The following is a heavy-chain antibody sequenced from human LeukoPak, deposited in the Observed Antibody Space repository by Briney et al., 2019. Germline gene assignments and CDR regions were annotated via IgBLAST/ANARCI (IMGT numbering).Heavy chain of an antibody. CDR2: IKSKTDGGTT. Sequence: PGGSLRLSCAASGFTFSNAWMSWVRQAPGKGLQWVGRIKSKTDGGTTDYAAPVKGRFTISRDDSKNTLYLQMNSLKTEDTAVHYCTTDPYYYDSSAYTPDYWGQGTLVTVSS. CDR1: GFTFSNAW. J-gene: IGHJ4*02. D-gene: IGHD3-22*01. V-gene: IGHV3-15*01. CDR3: TTDPYYYDSSAYTPDY.